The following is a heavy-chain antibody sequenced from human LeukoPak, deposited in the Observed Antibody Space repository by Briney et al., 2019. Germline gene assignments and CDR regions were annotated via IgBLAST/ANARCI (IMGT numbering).Heavy chain of an antibody. CDR1: GFNFNDAA. V-gene: IGHV3-23*01. Sequence: GGSLRLSCAASGFNFNDAAMIWVPHAPGKGLEWVSLIASSGRNTYYTDSVRGRFTISRDNSKNTLSLQMNSLRVEDTAMYYCAKDIQLSAWGLGTMVTVSS. CDR2: IASSGRNT. D-gene: IGHD5-24*01. CDR3: AKDIQLSA. J-gene: IGHJ3*01.